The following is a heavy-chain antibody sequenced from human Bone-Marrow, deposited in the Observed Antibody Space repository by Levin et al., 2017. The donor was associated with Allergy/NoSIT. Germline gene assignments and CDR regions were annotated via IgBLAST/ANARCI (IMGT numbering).Heavy chain of an antibody. CDR3: ARDMELHLGELSFTGGFDF. Sequence: PSETLSLTCTVSGASISSYHWSLIRQPPGKGLEWIGNIYDSGSTNYNPSLKSRVTISVDTSKNQFSLKLNSVTAADTAVYFCARDMELHLGELSFTGGFDFWGLGTLVTVSS. CDR1: GASISSYH. J-gene: IGHJ4*02. D-gene: IGHD3-16*02. V-gene: IGHV4-59*01. CDR2: IYDSGST.